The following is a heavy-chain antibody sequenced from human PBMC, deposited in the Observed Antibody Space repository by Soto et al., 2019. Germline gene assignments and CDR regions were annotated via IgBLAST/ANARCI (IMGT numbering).Heavy chain of an antibody. D-gene: IGHD2-15*01. CDR2: ISSSGST. Sequence: QVQLQESGPGLVKPSETLSLTCTASSGSISSNYWSWIRQPPGKGLEWIGYISSSGSTSYNASLQRRVSISVDTSRSQISLRLTSVTAADTAVYYCATVRRARHRTCYFDPWGRGTLVTVSS. CDR3: ATVRRARHRTCYFDP. CDR1: SGSISSNY. V-gene: IGHV4-59*01. J-gene: IGHJ5*02.